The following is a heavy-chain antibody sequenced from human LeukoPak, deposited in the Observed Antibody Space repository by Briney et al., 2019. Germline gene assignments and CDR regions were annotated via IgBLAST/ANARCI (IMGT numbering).Heavy chain of an antibody. V-gene: IGHV4-59*01. CDR2: IYYSGST. J-gene: IGHJ6*02. CDR3: ARGSHCSGGSCYFWPYYYGMDV. CDR1: GGSISSYY. D-gene: IGHD2-15*01. Sequence: PSETLSLTCTVSGGSISSYYWSWIRQPPGKGLEGIGYIYYSGSTNYNPSLESRATISVDTSKNQFSLKLSSVTAADPAVYYCARGSHCSGGSCYFWPYYYGMDVWAQGTTVTVPS.